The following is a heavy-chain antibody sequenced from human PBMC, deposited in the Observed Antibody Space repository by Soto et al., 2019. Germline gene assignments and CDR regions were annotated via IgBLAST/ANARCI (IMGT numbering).Heavy chain of an antibody. CDR2: INHSGST. CDR1: GGSFSGYY. CDR3: ARSRYFDWLSHTSGWFDP. Sequence: SETLSLTCAVYGGSFSGYYWSWIRQPPGKGLEWIGEINHSGSTNYNPSLKSRVTISVDTSKNQFSLKLSSVTAADTAVYYCARSRYFDWLSHTSGWFDPWGQGTLVTVSS. D-gene: IGHD3-9*01. V-gene: IGHV4-34*01. J-gene: IGHJ5*02.